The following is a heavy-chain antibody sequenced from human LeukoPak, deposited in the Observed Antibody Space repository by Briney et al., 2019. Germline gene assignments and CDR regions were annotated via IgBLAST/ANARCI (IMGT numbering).Heavy chain of an antibody. Sequence: GGSLRLSCAASGFSFSTYSMTWVRQAPGKGLEWVSLITSSSNYIYHADSMKGRFTISRDNAKNSLYLQMNSLRAEDTAVYYCARVALSWGVPAYYMDVWGKGTTVTVSS. V-gene: IGHV3-21*01. CDR3: ARVALSWGVPAYYMDV. J-gene: IGHJ6*03. CDR1: GFSFSTYS. CDR2: ITSSSNYI. D-gene: IGHD3-16*01.